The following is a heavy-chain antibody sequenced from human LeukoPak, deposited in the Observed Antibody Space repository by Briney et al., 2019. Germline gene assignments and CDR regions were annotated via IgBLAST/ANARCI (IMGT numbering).Heavy chain of an antibody. CDR2: INANNGGT. CDR1: GYTFSGYY. V-gene: IGHV1-2*02. D-gene: IGHD3-10*01. Sequence: ASVKVSCKASGYTFSGYYMHWVRQAPGQGLEWMGWINANNGGTNYAQKFQGRVTMTRDTSISTAYMELSRLTSDDTAVYYCARDGSGSPYDAFDIWGQGTVVTVSS. CDR3: ARDGSGSPYDAFDI. J-gene: IGHJ3*02.